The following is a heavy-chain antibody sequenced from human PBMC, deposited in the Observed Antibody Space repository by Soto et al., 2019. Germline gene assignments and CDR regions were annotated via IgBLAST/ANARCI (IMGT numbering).Heavy chain of an antibody. V-gene: IGHV1-69*13. D-gene: IGHD6-13*01. Sequence: ASVKVSCKASGGTFSSYAISWVRQAPGQGLEWMGGIIPIFGTANYAQKFQGRVTITADESTSTAYMELSSLRSEDTAVYYCARDREQQQLVRFIYYYYGMDVWG. CDR3: ARDREQQQLVRFIYYYYGMDV. CDR2: IIPIFGTA. J-gene: IGHJ6*02. CDR1: GGTFSSYA.